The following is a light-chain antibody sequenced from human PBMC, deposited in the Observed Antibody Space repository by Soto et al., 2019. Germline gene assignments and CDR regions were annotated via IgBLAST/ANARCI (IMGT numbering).Light chain of an antibody. CDR2: DAS. CDR1: QSVSGK. J-gene: IGKJ4*01. Sequence: EIVLTQSPATLSLSPGERATLSCRASQSVSGKLAWYQQKVGQAPRLLIYDASNRATGIPARFSASGYGTDFTLTISSLEPEDFAVYYCQQRGDWPLTFGGGTKVEIK. V-gene: IGKV3-11*01. CDR3: QQRGDWPLT.